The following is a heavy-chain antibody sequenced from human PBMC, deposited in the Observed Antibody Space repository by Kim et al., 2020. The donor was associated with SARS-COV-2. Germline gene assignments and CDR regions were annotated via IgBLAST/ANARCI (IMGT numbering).Heavy chain of an antibody. V-gene: IGHV1-46*01. CDR1: GYTFTSYY. J-gene: IGHJ3*02. D-gene: IGHD3-22*01. CDR3: ARGRTYYYDSSGYYIDAFDI. CDR2: INPSGGST. Sequence: ASVKVSCKASGYTFTSYYMHWVRQAPGQGLEWMGIINPSGGSTSYAQKFQGRVTMTRDTSTSTVYMELSSLRSEDTAVYYCARGRTYYYDSSGYYIDAFDIWGQGTMVTVSS.